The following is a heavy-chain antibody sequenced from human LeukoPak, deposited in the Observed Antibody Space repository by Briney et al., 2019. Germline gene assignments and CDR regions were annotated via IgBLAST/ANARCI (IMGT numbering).Heavy chain of an antibody. CDR3: VKAGQWFGELSAFDI. J-gene: IGHJ3*02. CDR1: GFTFSSYA. Sequence: GGSLRLSCSASGFTFSSYAMHWVRQAPGEGLEYVSAISSNGGSTYYADSVKGRFTISRDNSKNRRYLQMSSLRAEDTAVYYCVKAGQWFGELSAFDIWGQGTMVTVSS. CDR2: ISSNGGST. V-gene: IGHV3-64D*06. D-gene: IGHD3-10*01.